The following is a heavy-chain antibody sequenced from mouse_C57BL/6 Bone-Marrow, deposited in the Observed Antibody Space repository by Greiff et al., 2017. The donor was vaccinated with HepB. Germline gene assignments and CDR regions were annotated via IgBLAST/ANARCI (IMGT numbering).Heavy chain of an antibody. J-gene: IGHJ4*01. Sequence: VQLQQSGAELVRPGASVKLSCTASGFNIKDDYMHWVKQRPEQGLEWIGWIDPENGDTEYASKFQGKATITADTSSNTAYLQLSSLTSEDTAVYYCTTHDYGSSYAMDYWGQGTSVTVSS. V-gene: IGHV14-4*01. CDR2: IDPENGDT. CDR3: TTHDYGSSYAMDY. D-gene: IGHD1-1*01. CDR1: GFNIKDDY.